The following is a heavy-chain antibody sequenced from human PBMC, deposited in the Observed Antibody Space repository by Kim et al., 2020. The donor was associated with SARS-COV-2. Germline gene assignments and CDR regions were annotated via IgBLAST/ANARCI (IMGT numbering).Heavy chain of an antibody. CDR3: ARDLDIVVVPAATNWFDP. CDR2: INTNTGNP. J-gene: IGHJ5*02. V-gene: IGHV7-4-1*02. Sequence: ASVKVSCKASGYTFTSYAMNWVRQAPGQGLEWMGWINTNTGNPTYAQGFTGRFVFSLDTSVSTAYLQISSLKAEDTAVYYCARDLDIVVVPAATNWFDPWGQGTLVTVSS. CDR1: GYTFTSYA. D-gene: IGHD2-2*03.